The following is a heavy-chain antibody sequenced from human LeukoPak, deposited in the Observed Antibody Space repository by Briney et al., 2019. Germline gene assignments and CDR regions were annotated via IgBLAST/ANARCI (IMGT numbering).Heavy chain of an antibody. Sequence: GGSLRLSCTVSGFTVSTNSMSWVRQAPGKGLEWVSFIYSDNTHYSDSVKGRFTISRDNSKNTLYLQMNSLRAEDTAVYYCAKDTFNTIFLPDYWGQGTLVTVSS. D-gene: IGHD3-9*01. CDR2: IYSDNT. J-gene: IGHJ4*02. V-gene: IGHV3-53*01. CDR3: AKDTFNTIFLPDY. CDR1: GFTVSTNS.